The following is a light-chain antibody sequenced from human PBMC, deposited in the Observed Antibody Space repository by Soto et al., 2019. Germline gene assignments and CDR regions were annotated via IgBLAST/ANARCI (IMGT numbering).Light chain of an antibody. Sequence: EIVMTQSPATLSVSPGERATLSCRASQSVSSNLAWYQQKPGQAPRLLIYGASTRATGIPDRFSGSGSGTEFTLTISSLQSEDFAVYYCQQYNNWQFGQGTKVEIK. V-gene: IGKV3-15*01. J-gene: IGKJ1*01. CDR3: QQYNNWQ. CDR1: QSVSSN. CDR2: GAS.